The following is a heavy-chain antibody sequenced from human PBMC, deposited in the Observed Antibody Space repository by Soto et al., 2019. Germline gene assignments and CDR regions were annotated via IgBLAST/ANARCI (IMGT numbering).Heavy chain of an antibody. D-gene: IGHD6-6*01. CDR3: AHSEQIGWPFDP. Sequence: QVQLQESGPGLVKPSGTLSLTCAVSAGSISSSNWWSWVRQPPGKGLEWIGEIYHSGSTNYNPSLESRVTISIDKSKNQFSLKLSSVTAADTAVYYGAHSEQIGWPFDPWGQGTLVTVSS. J-gene: IGHJ5*02. V-gene: IGHV4-4*02. CDR1: AGSISSSNW. CDR2: IYHSGST.